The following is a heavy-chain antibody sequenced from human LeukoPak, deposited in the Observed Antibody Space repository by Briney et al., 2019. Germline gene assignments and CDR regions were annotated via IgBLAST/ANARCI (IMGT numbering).Heavy chain of an antibody. D-gene: IGHD6-13*01. V-gene: IGHV3-21*01. J-gene: IGHJ4*02. CDR2: ISSSSTYI. CDR3: ARDQIAAAVTSPFDY. Sequence: PGGSLRPSCAASGFTFSSYSMNWVRQAPGKGLEWVSSISSSSTYIYYADSVKGRFTISRGNAKNSLYLQMNSLRAEDTAVYYCARDQIAAAVTSPFDYWGQGTLVTVSS. CDR1: GFTFSSYS.